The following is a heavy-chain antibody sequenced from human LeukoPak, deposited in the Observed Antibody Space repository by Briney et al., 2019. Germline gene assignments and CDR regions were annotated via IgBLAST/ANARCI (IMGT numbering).Heavy chain of an antibody. J-gene: IGHJ4*02. V-gene: IGHV4-39*07. Sequence: SETLSLTCTVSGGSISTSNYYWGWIRQPPGKGLEWIGNIFYSGSTYYSPSLRSRVTISLDTSTNRFSLKLTSVTAADTALYYCARVVASTSIDSWGQGTLVTVSS. CDR2: IFYSGST. D-gene: IGHD2-15*01. CDR3: ARVVASTSIDS. CDR1: GGSISTSNYY.